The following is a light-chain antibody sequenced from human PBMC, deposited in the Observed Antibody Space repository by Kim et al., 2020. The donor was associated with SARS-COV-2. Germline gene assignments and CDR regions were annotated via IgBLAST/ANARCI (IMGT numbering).Light chain of an antibody. CDR1: NIGRKS. J-gene: IGLJ3*02. CDR2: YDS. V-gene: IGLV3-21*04. CDR3: QVWDSSSDHPV. Sequence: AQGETARITCGGKNIGRKSVHWDQQKPGQAPVLVIYYDSDRPSGIPERFSGSNSGNTAALTISRVEAGDEADYYCQVWDSSSDHPVFGGGTQLTVL.